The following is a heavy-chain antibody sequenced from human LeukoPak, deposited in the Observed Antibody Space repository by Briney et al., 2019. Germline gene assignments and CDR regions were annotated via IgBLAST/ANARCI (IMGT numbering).Heavy chain of an antibody. D-gene: IGHD5-24*01. J-gene: IGHJ4*02. CDR1: GFTFSPSW. CDR3: VRDGDAYNFDW. Sequence: GGSLRLPCAASGFTFSPSWMHWVRQGPGKGLEWVSRIKGDGTYKNYADSVRGRFTISRDNAKNTLSLQMNSLRAEDTAVYFCVRDGDAYNFDWWGQGALVTVSS. V-gene: IGHV3-74*01. CDR2: IKGDGTYK.